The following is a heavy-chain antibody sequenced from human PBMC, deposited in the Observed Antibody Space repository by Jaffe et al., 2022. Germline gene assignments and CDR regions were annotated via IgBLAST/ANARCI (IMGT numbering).Heavy chain of an antibody. CDR1: GYSISSGYY. J-gene: IGHJ5*02. CDR3: ARGHYCSGGSCYSRNNWFDP. Sequence: QVQLQESGPGLVKPSETLSLTCAVSGYSISSGYYWGWIRQPPGKGLEWIGSIYHSGSTYYNPSLKSRVTISVDTSKNQFSLKLSSVTAADTAVYYCARGHYCSGGSCYSRNNWFDPWGQGTLVTVSS. V-gene: IGHV4-38-2*01. D-gene: IGHD2-15*01. CDR2: IYHSGST.